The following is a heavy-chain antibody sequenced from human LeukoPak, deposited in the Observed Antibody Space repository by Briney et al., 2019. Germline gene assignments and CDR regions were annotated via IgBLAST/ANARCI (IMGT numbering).Heavy chain of an antibody. V-gene: IGHV3-48*03. CDR1: GFTFNDYE. D-gene: IGHD2/OR15-2a*01. CDR3: ARVRSPLRIFDY. J-gene: IGHJ4*02. Sequence: GRSLRLSCAASGFTFNDYEMNWVRQAPGKGLEWVSYISSSGSTIYYADSVKGRFTISRDNAKNSLYLQMNSLRAEDTAVYYCARVRSPLRIFDYWGQGTLVTVSS. CDR2: ISSSGSTI.